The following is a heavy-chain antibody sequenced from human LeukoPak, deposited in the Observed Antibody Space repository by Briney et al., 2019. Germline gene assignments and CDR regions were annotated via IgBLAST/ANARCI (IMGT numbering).Heavy chain of an antibody. Sequence: PSETLSLTCTVSGGSISSYYWSWIRQPPGKGLEWIGYVYYSGSTNYNPSLKSRVTISVDTSKNQFSLKLSSVTAADTAVYYCARLTGTLYSSSWYFDYWGQGTLVTVSS. CDR1: GGSISSYY. J-gene: IGHJ4*02. CDR3: ARLTGTLYSSSWYFDY. CDR2: VYYSGST. D-gene: IGHD6-13*01. V-gene: IGHV4-59*08.